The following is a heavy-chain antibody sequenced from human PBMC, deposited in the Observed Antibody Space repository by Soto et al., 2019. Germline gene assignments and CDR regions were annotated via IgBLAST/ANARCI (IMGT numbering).Heavy chain of an antibody. CDR3: AGWYSGSSSGYFDY. V-gene: IGHV4-59*01. CDR2: IYYSGST. CDR1: GGSISSSY. D-gene: IGHD1-26*01. J-gene: IGHJ4*02. Sequence: PSETLSLTCTVSGGSISSSYWSWIRQPPGKGLEWIGYIYYSGSTNYNPSLKSRVTISVDTSKNQFSLKLSSVTAADTAVYYCAGWYSGSSSGYFDYWGQGTLVTVSS.